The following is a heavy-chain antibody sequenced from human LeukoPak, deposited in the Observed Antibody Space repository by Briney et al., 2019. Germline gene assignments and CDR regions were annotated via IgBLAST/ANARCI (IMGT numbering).Heavy chain of an antibody. V-gene: IGHV4-59*12. J-gene: IGHJ4*02. Sequence: PSETLSLTCTVSGGSISSYYWSWIRQPPGKGLEWVGEIHYTGATSYNPSLKSRATISTDTSKNQFSLRLSSVTAADTAVYYCARGNILTGYCFDFWGQGTLVTVSS. D-gene: IGHD3-9*01. CDR1: GGSISSYY. CDR2: IHYTGAT. CDR3: ARGNILTGYCFDF.